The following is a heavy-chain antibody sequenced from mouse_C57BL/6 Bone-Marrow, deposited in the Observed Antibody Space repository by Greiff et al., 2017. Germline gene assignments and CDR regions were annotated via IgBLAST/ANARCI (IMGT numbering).Heavy chain of an antibody. V-gene: IGHV1-26*01. CDR3: ARGYYGSSFFAY. J-gene: IGHJ3*01. Sequence: VQLQQSGPELVKPGASVKISCKASGYTFTDYYMNWVKQSHGKSLEWIGDINPNNGGTSYNQKFKGKATLTVDKSSSTAYMELRSLTSEYSAVYYCARGYYGSSFFAYWGQGTLVTVSA. CDR1: GYTFTDYY. D-gene: IGHD1-1*01. CDR2: INPNNGGT.